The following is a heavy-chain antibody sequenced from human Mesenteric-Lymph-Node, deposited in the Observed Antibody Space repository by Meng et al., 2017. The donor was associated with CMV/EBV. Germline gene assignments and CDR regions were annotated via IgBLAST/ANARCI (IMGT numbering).Heavy chain of an antibody. CDR2: INHSGST. CDR3: ARDSSGYDC. CDR1: GGSFSGYY. V-gene: IGHV4-34*01. Sequence: SETLSLTCAVYGGSFSGYYWSWIRQPPGKGLEWIGEINHSGSTNYNPSLKSRVTISVDTSKNQFSLKLSSVTAADTAIYYCARDSSGYDCWGQGTLVTVSS. J-gene: IGHJ4*02. D-gene: IGHD5-12*01.